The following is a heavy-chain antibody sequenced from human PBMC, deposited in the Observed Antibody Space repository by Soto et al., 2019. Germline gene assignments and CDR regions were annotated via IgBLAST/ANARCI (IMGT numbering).Heavy chain of an antibody. CDR1: GFISTTTP. J-gene: IGHJ4*02. CDR2: ISGRGTNT. Sequence: PGGSLRLSCAASGFISTTTPLSWVRQAPGKGLEWVSTISGRGTNTYYADSVKGRFIISRDNLKNTVNLQMNGLGVEDTAIYYCATSFRYFDNWGQGTRVTVSS. CDR3: ATSFRYFDN. V-gene: IGHV3-23*01.